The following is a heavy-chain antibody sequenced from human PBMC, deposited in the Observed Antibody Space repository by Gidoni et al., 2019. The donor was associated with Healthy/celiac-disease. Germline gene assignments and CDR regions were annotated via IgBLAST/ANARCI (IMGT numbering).Heavy chain of an antibody. J-gene: IGHJ4*02. D-gene: IGHD3-22*01. CDR3: AKDYVYYDSSGYYPLDYFDY. CDR1: GFTFSSYA. CDR2: ISGSGGST. Sequence: EVQLLESGGGLVQPGGSLRLSCAASGFTFSSYAMSWVRQAPGKGLEWVSAISGSGGSTYYADSVKGRFTISRDNSKNTLYLQMNSLRAEDTAVYYCAKDYVYYDSSGYYPLDYFDYWGQGTLVTVSS. V-gene: IGHV3-23*01.